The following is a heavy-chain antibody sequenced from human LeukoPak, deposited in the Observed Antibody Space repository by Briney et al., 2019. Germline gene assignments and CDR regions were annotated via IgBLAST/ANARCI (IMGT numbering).Heavy chain of an antibody. D-gene: IGHD3-22*01. V-gene: IGHV3-21*01. J-gene: IGHJ3*02. CDR3: ARAPPIWTMIVVGDAFDI. Sequence: GGSLRLSCAASGFTFSSYSMNWVRRAPGKGLEWVSSISSSSSYIYYADSVKGRFTISRDNAKNSLYLQMNSLRAEDTVVYYCARAPPIWTMIVVGDAFDIWGQGTMVTVSS. CDR1: GFTFSSYS. CDR2: ISSSSSYI.